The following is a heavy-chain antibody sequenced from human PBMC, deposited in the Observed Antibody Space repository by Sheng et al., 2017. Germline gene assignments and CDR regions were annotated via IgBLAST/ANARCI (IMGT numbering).Heavy chain of an antibody. J-gene: IGHJ4*02. CDR2: IRYDGSNK. D-gene: IGHD2-21*01. Sequence: QVQLVESGGGVVQPGGSLRLSCAASGFTFSSYGMHWVRQAPGKGLEWVAFIRYDGSNKYYADSVKGRFTISRDNSKNTLYLQMNSLRAEDTAVYYCAKDQAYCGGDCYYFDYWGQGTLVTVSS. V-gene: IGHV3-30*02. CDR1: GFTFSSYG. CDR3: AKDQAYCGGDCYYFDY.